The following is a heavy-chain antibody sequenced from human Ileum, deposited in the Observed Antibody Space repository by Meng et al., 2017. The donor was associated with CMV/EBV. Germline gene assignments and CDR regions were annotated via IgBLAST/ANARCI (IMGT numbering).Heavy chain of an antibody. CDR2: IYTGGPT. D-gene: IGHD3-10*01. V-gene: IGHV4-4*07. Sequence: QADRRDQVPGLVKPSETLSLPCTVSSASISPYYWNWIRQPAGKGLEWIGRIYTGGPTDYNPSLKSRVTMSVDTSKNQFFLNLSSVTAADTAVYYCARGQTVRGFEYWGLGILVTVSS. CDR1: SASISPYY. J-gene: IGHJ4*02. CDR3: ARGQTVRGFEY.